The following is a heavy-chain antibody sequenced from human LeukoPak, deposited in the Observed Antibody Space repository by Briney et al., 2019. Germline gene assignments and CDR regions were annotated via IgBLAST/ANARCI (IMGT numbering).Heavy chain of an antibody. CDR1: GFTFSSYA. Sequence: GGSLRLSCAASGFTFSSYAMHWVRQAPGKGLEWVAVISYDGSSKYYADSVKGRFTISRDNAKNSLYLQMNSLRAEDMAVYYCARARGIVRDAFDIWGQGTMVTVSS. CDR3: ARARGIVRDAFDI. V-gene: IGHV3-30-3*01. CDR2: ISYDGSSK. J-gene: IGHJ3*02. D-gene: IGHD3-22*01.